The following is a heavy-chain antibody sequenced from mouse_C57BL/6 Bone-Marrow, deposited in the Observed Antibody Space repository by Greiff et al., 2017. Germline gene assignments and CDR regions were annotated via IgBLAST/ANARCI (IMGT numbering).Heavy chain of an antibody. V-gene: IGHV1-81*01. CDR3: ARDSYYKGWFAY. J-gene: IGHJ3*01. D-gene: IGHD2-12*01. CDR1: GYTFTSSG. Sequence: VQLQQSGAELARPGASVQLSCKASGYTFTSSGISWVKQRTGQGLEWIGEIYPRSGNTYYNEKFKGKATLTADKSSSTAYMELRSLTSEDSAVYFCARDSYYKGWFAYWGQGTLVTVSA. CDR2: IYPRSGNT.